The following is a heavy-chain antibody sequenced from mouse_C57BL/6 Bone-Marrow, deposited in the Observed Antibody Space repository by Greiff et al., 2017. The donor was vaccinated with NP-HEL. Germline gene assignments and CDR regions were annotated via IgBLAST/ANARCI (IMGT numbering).Heavy chain of an antibody. J-gene: IGHJ4*01. V-gene: IGHV7-3*01. Sequence: EVKLQESGGGLVQPGGSLSLSCAASGFTFTDYYMSWVRQPPGKALEWVGFIRNKANGYTIEYSASVKGRFTISRDNSHSILYLQMNALRAEDSATYYCARSIYYDYADDPFYGMDYWGQGTSVTVSS. CDR3: ARSIYYDYADDPFYGMDY. CDR2: IRNKANGYTI. CDR1: GFTFTDYY. D-gene: IGHD2-4*01.